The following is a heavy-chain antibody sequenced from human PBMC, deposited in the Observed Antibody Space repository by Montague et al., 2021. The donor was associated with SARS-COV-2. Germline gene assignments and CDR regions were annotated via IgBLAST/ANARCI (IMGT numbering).Heavy chain of an antibody. CDR1: GFTFSSYA. CDR3: AKDYYDSSGQYYYYYGMDA. CDR2: INGSGGST. Sequence: SLRLSCATSGFTFSSYAMSWVRRAPGKGLGWVSAINGSGGSTYYADSVKGRFTISRDNSKNTLYLQMNSLRAEDTAVYYCAKDYYDSSGQYYYYYGMDAWGQGTTVTVSS. J-gene: IGHJ6*02. V-gene: IGHV3-23*01. D-gene: IGHD3-22*01.